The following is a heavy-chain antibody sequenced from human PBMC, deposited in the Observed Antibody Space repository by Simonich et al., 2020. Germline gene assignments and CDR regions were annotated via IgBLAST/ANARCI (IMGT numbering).Heavy chain of an antibody. J-gene: IGHJ4*02. Sequence: EVQLLESGGGLVQPGGSLRLSCAASGFTFSSYAMSWVRQAPGKGVGCVSAISGSGGSTYYADSVKGRCTISRDNSKNTLYLQMNSLRAEDTAVYYCAKRSGVSITGTFDYWGQGTLVTVSS. D-gene: IGHD1-7*01. V-gene: IGHV3-23*01. CDR1: GFTFSSYA. CDR3: AKRSGVSITGTFDY. CDR2: ISGSGGST.